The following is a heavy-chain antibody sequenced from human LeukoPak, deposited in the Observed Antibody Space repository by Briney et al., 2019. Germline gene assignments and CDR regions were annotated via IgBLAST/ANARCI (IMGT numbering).Heavy chain of an antibody. J-gene: IGHJ3*02. Sequence: SQTLSLTCAISGDSVSSNSAAWNWIRQSPSRGLEWLGRTYYSSKWYNGYAVSVKSRTTINPDTSKNQFSLQLNSVTPEDTALYYCARGAVAVRNAFDIWGQGTMVTVSS. V-gene: IGHV6-1*01. CDR3: ARGAVAVRNAFDI. CDR2: TYYSSKWYN. D-gene: IGHD6-19*01. CDR1: GDSVSSNSAA.